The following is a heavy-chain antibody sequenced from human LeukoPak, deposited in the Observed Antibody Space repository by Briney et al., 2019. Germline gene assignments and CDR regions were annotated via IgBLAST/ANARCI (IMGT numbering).Heavy chain of an antibody. Sequence: GGSLRLSCAASGFIFSSNAKNWVRQAPGKGLEWVSAISNIGSSTYYADSVRGRFTISRDNAKNTLYLQMNSLRAEDTAVYYCTRDRYYTMDVWGQGTTVTVSS. V-gene: IGHV3-23*01. J-gene: IGHJ6*02. CDR1: GFIFSSNA. CDR3: TRDRYYTMDV. D-gene: IGHD3-10*01. CDR2: ISNIGSST.